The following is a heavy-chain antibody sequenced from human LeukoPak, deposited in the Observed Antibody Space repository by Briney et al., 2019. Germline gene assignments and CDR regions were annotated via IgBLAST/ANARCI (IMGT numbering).Heavy chain of an antibody. J-gene: IGHJ5*02. CDR1: GGSISSCY. CDR3: ARDRGYYDSSGYYFNWFDP. CDR2: IYYSGST. V-gene: IGHV4-59*01. Sequence: SETLSLTCTVSGGSISSCYWSWIRQPPGKGLEWIGYIYYSGSTNYNPSLKSRVTISVDTSKNQFSLKLSSVTAADTAVYYCARDRGYYDSSGYYFNWFDPWGQGTLVTVSS. D-gene: IGHD3-22*01.